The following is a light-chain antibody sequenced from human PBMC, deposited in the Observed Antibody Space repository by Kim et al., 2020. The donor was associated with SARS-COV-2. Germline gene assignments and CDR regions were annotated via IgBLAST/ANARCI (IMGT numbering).Light chain of an antibody. Sequence: ELVLTQSPGTLSLSPGERATLSCRASQSVSSNLAWYQQRPGQAPRLLIYGASNRATGIPDRFSGSGSGTDFTLTISRLEPEDFAVYYCQQYCSLPFTFVPGTKVDIK. CDR2: GAS. V-gene: IGKV3-20*01. CDR3: QQYCSLPFT. CDR1: QSVSSN. J-gene: IGKJ3*01.